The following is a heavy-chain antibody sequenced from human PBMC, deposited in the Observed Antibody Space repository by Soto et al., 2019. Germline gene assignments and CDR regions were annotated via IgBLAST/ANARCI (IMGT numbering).Heavy chain of an antibody. J-gene: IGHJ4*02. CDR2: IYYSGST. D-gene: IGHD3-9*01. Sequence: SETLSLTCTVSGGSISSYYWIWIRQPPGKGLEWIGYIYYSGSTNYNPSLKSRVTISVDTSKNQFSLKLSSVTAADTAVYYCARGGDILTGLASPDYWGQGTLVTLSS. CDR1: GGSISSYY. V-gene: IGHV4-59*01. CDR3: ARGGDILTGLASPDY.